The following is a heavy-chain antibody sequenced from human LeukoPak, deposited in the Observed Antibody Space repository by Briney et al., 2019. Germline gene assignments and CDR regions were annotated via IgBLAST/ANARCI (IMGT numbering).Heavy chain of an antibody. J-gene: IGHJ4*02. CDR2: ITDGGEST. V-gene: IGHV3-23*01. Sequence: GGSLRLSCVASGLTFSRYAMSWVRQAPGKGLEWVSAITDGGESTYYADSVKGRFTISRDNSKKTLYMQMNRLRAEDTAVYYCAKEGGLSSYFDYWGQGTLVTVSS. CDR1: GLTFSRYA. CDR3: AKEGGLSSYFDY. D-gene: IGHD3-16*02.